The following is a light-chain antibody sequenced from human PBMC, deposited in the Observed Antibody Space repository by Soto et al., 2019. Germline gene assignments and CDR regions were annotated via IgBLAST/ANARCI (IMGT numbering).Light chain of an antibody. J-gene: IGKJ2*01. V-gene: IGKV1-5*01. Sequence: DIQMTQSPSTLSASVGDRVTITCRASQSVSNWLAWYQQKPGKAPKLLIYDASTLASGVPSRFSGSGSGTEFTLTISSLQPDDFTTYYCQHYNSYSYTFGQGTKLEIK. CDR3: QHYNSYSYT. CDR1: QSVSNW. CDR2: DAS.